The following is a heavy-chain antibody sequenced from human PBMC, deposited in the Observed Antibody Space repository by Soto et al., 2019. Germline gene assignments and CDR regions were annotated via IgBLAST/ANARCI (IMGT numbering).Heavy chain of an antibody. D-gene: IGHD2-21*02. Sequence: ESGGGVVQPGTSLRLSCAASGFTFRSHAMNWVRQAPGKGLEWVAVISYDGSTKYYTDSVKGRFTISRDNSKNTVYLHLNRLRREDTAVYFCTRAQSSKVVTSSHFDPWVQGTLVTVSS. CDR2: ISYDGSTK. J-gene: IGHJ5*02. CDR3: TRAQSSKVVTSSHFDP. CDR1: GFTFRSHA. V-gene: IGHV3-30*04.